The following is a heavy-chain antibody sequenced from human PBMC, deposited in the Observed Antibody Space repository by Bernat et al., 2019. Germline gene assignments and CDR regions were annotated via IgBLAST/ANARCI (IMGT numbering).Heavy chain of an antibody. V-gene: IGHV3-23*01. CDR3: AKDIVLMVYAPLFDY. D-gene: IGHD2-8*01. CDR1: GFTFSSYA. CDR2: FSGMGGST. J-gene: IGHJ4*02. Sequence: EVQLLESGGGLVQPGGSLRLSCAAFGFTFSSYAMSWVRQAPGKGLAWVSAFSGMGGSTYYADSVKGRFTISRDNSKNTLNLQMNSLRAEDTAVYYCAKDIVLMVYAPLFDYWGQGTLVTVSS.